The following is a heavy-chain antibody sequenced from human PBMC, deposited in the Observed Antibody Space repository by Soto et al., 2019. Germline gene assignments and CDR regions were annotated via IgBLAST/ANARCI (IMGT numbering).Heavy chain of an antibody. CDR2: ISYSGNT. V-gene: IGHV4-39*01. CDR1: GDSITNNRDY. Sequence: PSETLSLTCTVSGDSITNNRDYWGWTRQPPGKGLEWIGSISYSGNTYYNPSLRGRTTISVDASKNQFSLNMKSVTAADTALYFCARQTGVGRPGHWGQGTLVTVSS. D-gene: IGHD3-3*01. J-gene: IGHJ4*02. CDR3: ARQTGVGRPGH.